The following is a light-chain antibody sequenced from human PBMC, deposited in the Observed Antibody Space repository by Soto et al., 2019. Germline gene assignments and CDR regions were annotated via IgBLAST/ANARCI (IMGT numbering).Light chain of an antibody. J-gene: IGLJ1*01. V-gene: IGLV2-14*01. Sequence: QSALTQPASVSGSPGQSITISCTGTSSDVGGYKYVSWYQQHPAKAPKLMIYDVSNRPSGVSNRFSGSKSGNTASLTISGLQAEDEADYYCSSYTGSSTPEVFGTGTKLTVL. CDR3: SSYTGSSTPEV. CDR2: DVS. CDR1: SSDVGGYKY.